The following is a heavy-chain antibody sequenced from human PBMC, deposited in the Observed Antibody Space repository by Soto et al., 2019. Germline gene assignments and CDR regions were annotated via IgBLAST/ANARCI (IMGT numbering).Heavy chain of an antibody. Sequence: SDSLSLACAVYGGSFSGYYWSWIRQPPGKGLEWIGEINHSGSTNYNPSLKSRVTISVDTSKNQFSLKLSSVTAADTAVYYCARGRRYRIAVAGTGRYYYSGMDVWGQGTTVTVSS. CDR1: GGSFSGYY. J-gene: IGHJ6*02. CDR3: ARGRRYRIAVAGTGRYYYSGMDV. CDR2: INHSGST. V-gene: IGHV4-34*01. D-gene: IGHD6-19*01.